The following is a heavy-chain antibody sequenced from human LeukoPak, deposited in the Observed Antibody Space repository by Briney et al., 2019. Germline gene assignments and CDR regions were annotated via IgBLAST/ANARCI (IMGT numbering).Heavy chain of an antibody. V-gene: IGHV4-31*11. CDR2: IYYSGST. Sequence: SETLSLTCAVSGGSISSGGYYWSWIRQHPGKGLEWIGYIYYSGSTYYNPSLKSRVTISVDTSKNQFSLKLSSVTAADTAVYYCARYYPIAVAGYWYFDLWGRGTLVTVSS. J-gene: IGHJ2*01. D-gene: IGHD6-19*01. CDR3: ARYYPIAVAGYWYFDL. CDR1: GGSISSGGYY.